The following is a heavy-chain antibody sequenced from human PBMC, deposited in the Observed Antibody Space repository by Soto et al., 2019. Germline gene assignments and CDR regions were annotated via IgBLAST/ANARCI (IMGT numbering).Heavy chain of an antibody. CDR2: VSRSGDST. CDR1: GFTFSSYA. D-gene: IGHD4-17*01. CDR3: AKHPYGDYYYYYMDV. V-gene: IGHV3-23*01. J-gene: IGHJ6*03. Sequence: EVQLLESGGGLVQPGGSLRLSCAASGFTFSSYAMTWVRQAPGKGLEWVSTVSRSGDSTYYADSVKGRFTISRDNSKSTLYLQMNSLRAEDTAVYYGAKHPYGDYYYYYMDVWGKGTTVTVSS.